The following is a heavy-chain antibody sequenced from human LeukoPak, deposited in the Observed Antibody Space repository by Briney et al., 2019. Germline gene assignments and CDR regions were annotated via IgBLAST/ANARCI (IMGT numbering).Heavy chain of an antibody. Sequence: PSETLSLTCTVSGGSISSSSYYWGWIRQPPGKGLEWIGSIYYSGSTYYNPSLKSRVTISVDTSKNQFSLKLSSVTAADTAVYYCARQGPLTGYHSDYWGQGTLVTVSS. CDR3: ARQGPLTGYHSDY. D-gene: IGHD3-9*01. CDR2: IYYSGST. CDR1: GGSISSSSYY. J-gene: IGHJ4*02. V-gene: IGHV4-39*01.